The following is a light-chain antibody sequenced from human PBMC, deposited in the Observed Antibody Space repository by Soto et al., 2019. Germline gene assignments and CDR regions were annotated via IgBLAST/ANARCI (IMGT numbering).Light chain of an antibody. J-gene: IGKJ1*01. CDR2: WAS. V-gene: IGKV4-1*01. Sequence: EIVMAQFPETLAVSLGERATIKCRSSQSLLHSSDNRNYLTWYQQKPGQPPKLLIYWASTRHSGVPDRFSGSGSGTDFTLTINSLQAEDVAVYYCQQYYSTPLTFGQGTKVEIK. CDR1: QSLLHSSDNRNY. CDR3: QQYYSTPLT.